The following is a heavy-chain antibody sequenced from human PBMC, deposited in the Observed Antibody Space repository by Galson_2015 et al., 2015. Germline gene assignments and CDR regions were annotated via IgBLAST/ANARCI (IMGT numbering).Heavy chain of an antibody. CDR2: IYYTGST. D-gene: IGHD2-2*01. V-gene: IGHV4-39*01. J-gene: IGHJ4*02. Sequence: LSLTCTVSGGSISRSSYQWGWIRQPPGKGLEWIVSIYYTGSTYYNPSLKSRVTISVDTSKNQFSLKLNSVTAADTAVYYCATTVLGYCSGTSCYFRYWGQGTLVTVSS. CDR3: ATTVLGYCSGTSCYFRY. CDR1: GGSISRSSYQ.